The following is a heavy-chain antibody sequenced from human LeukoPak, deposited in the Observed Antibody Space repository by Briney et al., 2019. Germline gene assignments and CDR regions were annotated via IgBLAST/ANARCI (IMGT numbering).Heavy chain of an antibody. Sequence: SQTMSPTCTVAGASISSYYWSWIRAPPGGGVEWIWYIHYSGSTNYNPSLKSRVTISVDTSKNPFSLKLSPVTAADTRVFYGANLEEDYRDYAASSFDPWGQGTLLTVSS. V-gene: IGHV4-59*01. CDR2: IHYSGST. CDR1: GASISSYY. CDR3: ANLEEDYRDYAASSFDP. D-gene: IGHD4-17*01. J-gene: IGHJ5*02.